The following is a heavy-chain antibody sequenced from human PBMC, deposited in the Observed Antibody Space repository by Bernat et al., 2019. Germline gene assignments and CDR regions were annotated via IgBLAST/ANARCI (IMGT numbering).Heavy chain of an antibody. CDR2: ISSGSHYK. D-gene: IGHD3-22*01. Sequence: EVQLVESDGGLVKPGGSLRISCAASGFTFSTFTMNWVLQAPGKGLEWVSSISSGSHYKYYSDSVKGRFTISRDNAENSLYLHMNSLRAEDTAVYYCTRDYYDTSAFDYWGQGTLVTVSS. CDR1: GFTFSTFT. J-gene: IGHJ4*02. CDR3: TRDYYDTSAFDY. V-gene: IGHV3-21*01.